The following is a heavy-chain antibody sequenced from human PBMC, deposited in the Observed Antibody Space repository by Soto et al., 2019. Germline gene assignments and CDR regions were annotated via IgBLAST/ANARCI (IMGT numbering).Heavy chain of an antibody. J-gene: IGHJ4*02. Sequence: VQLVQSGAEVKRPGASVKISCKASGDTLSTYSMHWARQAPGQGLEWMGIINPRSGKTNYPQKFQGRVTMTRDTSTTTVYMELSTLRSEDTAMYYCARGVGYSDSSGYPFDYWGQGTLVTVSS. CDR3: ARGVGYSDSSGYPFDY. D-gene: IGHD3-22*01. CDR2: INPRSGKT. CDR1: GDTLSTYS. V-gene: IGHV1-46*03.